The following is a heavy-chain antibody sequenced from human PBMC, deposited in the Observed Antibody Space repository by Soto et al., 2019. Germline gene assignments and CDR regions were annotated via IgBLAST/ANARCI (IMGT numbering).Heavy chain of an antibody. Sequence: QVHLVQSGAEVMRPGASVRVSCKASGGDFSSNAFSWVRQAPGQGLEWMGGIIPMFGTPNYAQRFQGRITITADESTSTVYLEMSGLTMEDTAIYCCARVAVTDNWFDPWGRGTQVTVSS. J-gene: IGHJ5*02. V-gene: IGHV1-69*01. CDR2: IIPMFGTP. D-gene: IGHD6-19*01. CDR1: GGDFSSNA. CDR3: ARVAVTDNWFDP.